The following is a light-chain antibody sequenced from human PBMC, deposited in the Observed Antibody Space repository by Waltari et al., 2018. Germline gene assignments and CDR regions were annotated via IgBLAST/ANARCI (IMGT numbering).Light chain of an antibody. CDR1: ESISSN. J-gene: IGKJ5*01. Sequence: EIVMTQYPATLSASPGERATLSCRASESISSNLAWYQQKPGQAPRPLIFHASNRATGVPPRFSGSGSGTGFTLTISSLQSEDFAVYYCQQYNNWPPAFGQGTRLEIK. CDR3: QQYNNWPPA. V-gene: IGKV3-15*01. CDR2: HAS.